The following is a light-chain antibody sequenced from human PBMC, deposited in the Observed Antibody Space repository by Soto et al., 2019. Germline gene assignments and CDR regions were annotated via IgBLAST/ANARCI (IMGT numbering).Light chain of an antibody. CDR2: EVS. CDR3: CSYAGSYTLV. J-gene: IGLJ2*01. Sequence: QSVLTQPASVSGSPGQSITISCSGSSGDVGNYDLVSWYQQIPGKAPQLMIFEVSRRPSRVSDRFSGSKSGNTASLTISGLQAEDEADYYCCSYAGSYTLVFGGGTKVTVL. CDR1: SGDVGNYDL. V-gene: IGLV2-23*02.